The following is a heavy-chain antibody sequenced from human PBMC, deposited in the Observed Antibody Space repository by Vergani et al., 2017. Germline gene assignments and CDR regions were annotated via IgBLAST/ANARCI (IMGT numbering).Heavy chain of an antibody. CDR2: ISGNNDDV. V-gene: IGHV3-21*04. J-gene: IGHJ3*02. Sequence: EVQLVESGGGLVKPGGSLRLSCVASGFTFSHYSMNWVRQAPGKGLEWVSSISGNNDDVYYADSVKGRFTISRDNAKNSLFLHMNSLRPEDTAVYYCAKVARSEVAGTFGAFDIWGQGTMVTVSS. CDR1: GFTFSHYS. CDR3: AKVARSEVAGTFGAFDI. D-gene: IGHD6-19*01.